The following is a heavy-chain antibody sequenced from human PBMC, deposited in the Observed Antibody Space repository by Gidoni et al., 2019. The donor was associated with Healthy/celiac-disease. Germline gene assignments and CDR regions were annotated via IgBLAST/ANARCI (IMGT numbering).Heavy chain of an antibody. CDR3: ARDIAAAGASSSY. CDR2: ISSSSSYI. Sequence: EVQLVESGGGLVKPGGSLRLSCAASGFTFSSYSMNWVRQAPGKGLEWVSSISSSSSYIYYADSVKGRFTISRDNAKNSLYLQMNSLRAEDTAVYYCARDIAAAGASSSYWGQGTLITVSS. V-gene: IGHV3-21*01. J-gene: IGHJ4*02. D-gene: IGHD6-13*01. CDR1: GFTFSSYS.